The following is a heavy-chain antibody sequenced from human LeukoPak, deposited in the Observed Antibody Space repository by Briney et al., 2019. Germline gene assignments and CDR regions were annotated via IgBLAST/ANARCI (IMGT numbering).Heavy chain of an antibody. J-gene: IGHJ4*02. CDR3: ARRLTMARGVIITLGY. Sequence: GASVKVSCKASGYTFTSYGISWVRQAPGQGLEWMGWISAYNGNTNYAQKLQGRVTMTTDTSTSTAYMELSSLRSEDTAVYYCARRLTMARGVIITLGYWGQGTLVTVSS. CDR1: GYTFTSYG. V-gene: IGHV1-18*01. CDR2: ISAYNGNT. D-gene: IGHD3-10*01.